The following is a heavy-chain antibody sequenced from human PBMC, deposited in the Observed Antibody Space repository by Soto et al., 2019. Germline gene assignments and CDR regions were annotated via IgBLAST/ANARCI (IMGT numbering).Heavy chain of an antibody. Sequence: QVQLVQAGAEARRPGSSLQVSCKASGDMFRNSAFTWVRQAPGQGLDWMGVIIPLFHKTIVSQKFQGRLTFAADASTSDVYMEVSSLTSDDTAVYYCARARLSNGDPNFCFCYGLDVWGQGTTVTVSS. D-gene: IGHD6-6*01. J-gene: IGHJ6*02. CDR2: IIPLFHKT. CDR1: GDMFRNSA. V-gene: IGHV1-69*01. CDR3: ARARLSNGDPNFCFCYGLDV.